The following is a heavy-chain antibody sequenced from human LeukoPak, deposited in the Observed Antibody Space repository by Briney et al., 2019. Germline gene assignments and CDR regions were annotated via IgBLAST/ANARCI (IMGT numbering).Heavy chain of an antibody. J-gene: IGHJ4*02. CDR3: ARVRPKIIAAAGTPFDY. CDR2: INPSGGST. V-gene: IGHV1-46*01. Sequence: GASVKVSCKASGYTFSSYYLHWVRQAPGQGLEWMGIINPSGGSTSYAQKFQGRVTMTRDTSTSTVYMELSSLRSEDTAVYYCARVRPKIIAAAGTPFDYWGQGTLVTVSP. D-gene: IGHD6-13*01. CDR1: GYTFSSYY.